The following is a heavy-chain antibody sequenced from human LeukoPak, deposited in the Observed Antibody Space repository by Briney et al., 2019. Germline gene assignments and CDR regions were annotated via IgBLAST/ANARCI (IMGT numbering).Heavy chain of an antibody. D-gene: IGHD2-2*01. CDR2: IYYSGST. Sequence: KPSETLSLTCAVYGGSFSGYYWSWIRQHPGKGLEWIGYIYYSGSTYYNPSLKSRVTISVDTSKNQFSLKLSSVTAADTAVYYCARDSRSVGSSSWFDPWGQGTLVTVSS. CDR3: ARDSRSVGSSSWFDP. CDR1: GGSFSGYY. V-gene: IGHV4-31*11. J-gene: IGHJ5*02.